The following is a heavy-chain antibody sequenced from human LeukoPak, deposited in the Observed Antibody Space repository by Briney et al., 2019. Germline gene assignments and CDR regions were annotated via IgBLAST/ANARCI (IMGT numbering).Heavy chain of an antibody. J-gene: IGHJ5*02. Sequence: ASVKVSCTASGYTFTSYYMHWVRQAPGQGLEWMGIINPSGGSTSYAQKFQGRVTMTRDTSTSTVYMELSSLRSEDTAVCYSAMCSGGSLSFDPWGQGTLVTGSS. CDR2: INPSGGST. CDR3: AMCSGGSLSFDP. V-gene: IGHV1-46*01. D-gene: IGHD2-15*01. CDR1: GYTFTSYY.